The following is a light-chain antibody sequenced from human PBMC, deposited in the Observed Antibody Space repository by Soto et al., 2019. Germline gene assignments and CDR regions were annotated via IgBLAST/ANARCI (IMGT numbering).Light chain of an antibody. CDR2: DVS. V-gene: IGLV2-14*01. J-gene: IGLJ1*01. CDR1: SSDVGGYNY. Sequence: QSALTQPASVSGSPGQSITISCTGTSSDVGGYNYVSWYQQHPGKAPKLMIYDVSNRPSGVSNRFSGSKSGNTASLTISGLQAEDEADYYCQSYDRSLSDHVFGTGTKVTVL. CDR3: QSYDRSLSDHV.